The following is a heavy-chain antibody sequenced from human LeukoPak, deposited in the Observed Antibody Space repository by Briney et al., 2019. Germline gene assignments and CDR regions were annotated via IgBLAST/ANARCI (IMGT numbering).Heavy chain of an antibody. D-gene: IGHD4-17*01. J-gene: IGHJ4*02. CDR3: ASMVTTSRGPDY. CDR1: GGTFSSYA. Sequence: ASVKVSCKASGGTFSSYAISWVRQAPGQGLEWVGGIIPIFGTANYAQKFQGRVTITADKSTSTAYMELSSLRSEDTAVYYCASMVTTSRGPDYWGQGTLVTVSS. V-gene: IGHV1-69*06. CDR2: IIPIFGTA.